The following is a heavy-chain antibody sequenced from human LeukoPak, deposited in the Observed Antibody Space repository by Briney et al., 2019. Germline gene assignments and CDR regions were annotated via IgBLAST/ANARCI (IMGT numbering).Heavy chain of an antibody. J-gene: IGHJ6*03. CDR3: AREVAAAGLDYYYYMDV. CDR1: GYTFTSYD. V-gene: IGHV1-8*01. CDR2: MNPNSGNT. Sequence: ASVKVSCKASGYTFTSYDINWVRQATGQGLEWMGWMNPNSGNTGYAQKFQGRVTMTRNTSISTAYMELSSLRSEDTAVYYCAREVAAAGLDYYYYMDVWGKGTTVTVSS. D-gene: IGHD6-13*01.